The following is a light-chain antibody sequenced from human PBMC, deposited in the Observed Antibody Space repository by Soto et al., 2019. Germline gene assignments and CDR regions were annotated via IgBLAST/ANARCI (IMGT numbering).Light chain of an antibody. Sequence: QSALTQPASVSGSPGQSITISCTGTSSDVGGYIYVSWYQQHPGKAPKLMIYDVSNRPSGVSNRFSGSKSGNTASLTISGLQAEDEADYYCSSYTSSSTLDVVFGGGTQLTVL. CDR2: DVS. J-gene: IGLJ2*01. CDR3: SSYTSSSTLDVV. CDR1: SSDVGGYIY. V-gene: IGLV2-14*01.